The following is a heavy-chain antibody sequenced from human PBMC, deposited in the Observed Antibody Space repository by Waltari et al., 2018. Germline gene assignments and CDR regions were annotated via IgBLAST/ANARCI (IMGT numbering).Heavy chain of an antibody. CDR2: ISRSGSTI. J-gene: IGHJ4*02. V-gene: IGHV3-48*01. D-gene: IGHD3-9*01. CDR3: ARDHAGDILTASYYFDY. Sequence: EVQLVESGGGLVQPGGSLRLSCAASGFTFSSYSMDWVRQAPGKGLEWLSYISRSGSTIYYADSLKGRFTISRDNAKNSLYLQMNSLRAEDTAVYYGARDHAGDILTASYYFDYWGQGTLVTVSS. CDR1: GFTFSSYS.